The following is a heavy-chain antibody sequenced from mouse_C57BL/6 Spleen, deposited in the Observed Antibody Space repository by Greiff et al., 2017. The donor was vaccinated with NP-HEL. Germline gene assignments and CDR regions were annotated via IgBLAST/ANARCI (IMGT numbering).Heavy chain of an antibody. J-gene: IGHJ3*01. CDR3: ARVGSTPGWFAD. V-gene: IGHV1-81*01. Sequence: VQLQQSGAELARPGASVKLSCKASGYTFTSYGISWVKQRTGQGLEWIGEIYPRSGNTYYNEKFKGKATLTADKSSSTAYMELRSLTSEDSAVYFCARVGSTPGWFADWGQGTLVTVSA. D-gene: IGHD5-1*01. CDR2: IYPRSGNT. CDR1: GYTFTSYG.